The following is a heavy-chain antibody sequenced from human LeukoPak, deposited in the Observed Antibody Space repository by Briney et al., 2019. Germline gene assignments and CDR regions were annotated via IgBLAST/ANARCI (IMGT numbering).Heavy chain of an antibody. CDR2: IFQSGRT. CDR1: GGSISSTHW. V-gene: IGHV4-4*02. CDR3: ARVPAFYYGDYWTSSNYFDY. Sequence: PSGTLSLTCAVSGGSISSTHWWSWVRQPPGKGQEWIGEIFQSGRTNYNPSLKSRVTISVDKSRNQFSLKLSSVTAADTAVYYCARVPAFYYGDYWTSSNYFDYWGQGTLVTVSS. J-gene: IGHJ4*02. D-gene: IGHD4-17*01.